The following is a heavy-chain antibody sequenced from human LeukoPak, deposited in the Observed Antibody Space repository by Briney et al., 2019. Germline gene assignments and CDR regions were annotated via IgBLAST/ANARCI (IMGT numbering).Heavy chain of an antibody. CDR2: INPSGGST. D-gene: IGHD2-2*02. CDR1: GYTFTSYY. Sequence: GASVKVSCKASGYTFTSYYMHWVRQAPGQGLEWMAIINPSGGSTSYAQKFQGRVTMTRDTSTSTVYMELSSLRSEDTAVYYCARSEGYCSSTSCYIGYWGQGTLVTVSS. CDR3: ARSEGYCSSTSCYIGY. J-gene: IGHJ4*02. V-gene: IGHV1-46*03.